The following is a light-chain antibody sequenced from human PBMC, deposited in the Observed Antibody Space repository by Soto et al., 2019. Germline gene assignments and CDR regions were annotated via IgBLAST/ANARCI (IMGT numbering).Light chain of an antibody. V-gene: IGLV1-40*01. CDR3: QSYDSSLSGFV. CDR1: SSNIGAGYD. J-gene: IGLJ1*01. Sequence: QSVLTQPPSVSGAPGQRVTISCTGSSSNIGAGYDVHWYQQLPGTAPKLLIYGNYNRPSGVPDRFSGSKSGTSISLAITGLQAEDEADYYCQSYDSSLSGFVFGTVTKLTVL. CDR2: GNY.